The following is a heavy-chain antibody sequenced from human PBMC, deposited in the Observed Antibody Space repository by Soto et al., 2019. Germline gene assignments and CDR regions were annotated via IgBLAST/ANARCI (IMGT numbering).Heavy chain of an antibody. V-gene: IGHV3-21*01. D-gene: IGHD2-21*02. CDR3: ARDAHPYCGGDCYFDY. CDR1: GFTFSSYS. Sequence: GGSLRLSCAASGFTFSSYSMNWVRQAPGKGLEWVSSISSSSSYIYYADSVKGRFTISRDNAKNSLYLQMNSPRAEDTAVYYCARDAHPYCGGDCYFDYWGQGTLVTVSS. J-gene: IGHJ4*02. CDR2: ISSSSSYI.